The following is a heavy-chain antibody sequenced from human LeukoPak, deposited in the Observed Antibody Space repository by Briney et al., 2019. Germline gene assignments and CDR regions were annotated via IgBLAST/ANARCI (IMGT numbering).Heavy chain of an antibody. CDR1: GYTFTSYG. J-gene: IGHJ6*02. V-gene: IGHV1-18*01. CDR3: ARVRRLVHGYYYYYGMDV. CDR2: ISAYNGNT. Sequence: ASVKVSCKASGYTFTSYGISWVRQAPGQGLAWMGWISAYNGNTNYAQKLQGRVTMTTDTSTSTAYMELRSLRSDDTAVYYCARVRRLVHGYYYYYGMDVWGQGTLVTVSS. D-gene: IGHD6-19*01.